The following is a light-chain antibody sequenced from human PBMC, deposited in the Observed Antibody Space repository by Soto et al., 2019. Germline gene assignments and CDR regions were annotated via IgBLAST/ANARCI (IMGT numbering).Light chain of an antibody. CDR3: AAWDDSLNAYV. V-gene: IGLV1-44*01. Sequence: QSALTQPPSASGTPGQRVTISCSGSSSNIGSNTVNWYQQLPGTAPKLLIYGNNQRPSGVPDRFSGSKSGTSASLAISGLHSEDEADYYCAAWDDSLNAYVFGTGTKLTVL. J-gene: IGLJ1*01. CDR2: GNN. CDR1: SSNIGSNT.